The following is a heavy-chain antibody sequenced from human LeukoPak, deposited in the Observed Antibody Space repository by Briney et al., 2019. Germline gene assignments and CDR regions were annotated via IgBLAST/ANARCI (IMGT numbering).Heavy chain of an antibody. CDR1: GFTFSTYD. J-gene: IGHJ4*02. Sequence: GGSLRLSCAASGFTFSTYDMNWVRQAPGKGLEWISYISSSSSTIYYADSVKGRFTISRDNAKNSLYLQMNSLRAEDTAVYHCARVRAPIVVVTAIPRAGLFDYWGQGTLVTVSS. CDR2: ISSSSSTI. V-gene: IGHV3-48*04. CDR3: ARVRAPIVVVTAIPRAGLFDY. D-gene: IGHD2-21*02.